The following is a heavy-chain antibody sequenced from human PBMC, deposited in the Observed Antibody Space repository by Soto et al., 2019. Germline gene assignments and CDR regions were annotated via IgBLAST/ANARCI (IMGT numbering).Heavy chain of an antibody. CDR2: IDWDDDK. Sequence: SGPTLVNPTQTLTLTGTFSGVSRSTSGMGVSGIRQPQGKALEWLALIDWDDDKYYSTSLKTRLTISKDTSKNQVVLTITNMDPVDTATYYCARIQPTENWFEPWGQGTLVTVSP. V-gene: IGHV2-70*01. CDR1: GVSRSTSGMG. CDR3: ARIQPTENWFEP. J-gene: IGHJ5*02. D-gene: IGHD4-4*01.